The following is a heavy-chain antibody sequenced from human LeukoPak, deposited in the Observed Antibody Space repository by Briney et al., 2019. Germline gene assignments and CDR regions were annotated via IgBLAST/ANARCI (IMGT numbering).Heavy chain of an antibody. CDR3: ARQLPRDAVDY. Sequence: GESLKSSCKGSGYSFTSYWIGWVRQMPGKGREWMGIIYPGDSDTRYSPSFQGQVTISADKSISTAYLQWSSLKASDTAMYYCARQLPRDAVDYWGQGTLVTVSS. CDR2: IYPGDSDT. D-gene: IGHD5-24*01. V-gene: IGHV5-51*01. CDR1: GYSFTSYW. J-gene: IGHJ4*02.